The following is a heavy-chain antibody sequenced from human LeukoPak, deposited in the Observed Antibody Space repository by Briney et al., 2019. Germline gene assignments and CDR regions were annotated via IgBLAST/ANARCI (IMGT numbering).Heavy chain of an antibody. D-gene: IGHD3-22*01. CDR1: GFTFSSYG. V-gene: IGHV3-30*18. Sequence: PGRSLRLSCAASGFTFSSYGMHWVRQAPGKGLEWVAVISYDGSNKYYADSVKGRFTISRDNSKNTLYLQMNSLRAEDTAAYYCAKDYYDPPWAFDIWGQGTMVTVSS. CDR2: ISYDGSNK. CDR3: AKDYYDPPWAFDI. J-gene: IGHJ3*02.